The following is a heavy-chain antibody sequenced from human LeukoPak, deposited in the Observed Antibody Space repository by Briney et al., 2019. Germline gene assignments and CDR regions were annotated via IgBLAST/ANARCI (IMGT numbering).Heavy chain of an antibody. J-gene: IGHJ4*02. D-gene: IGHD3-22*01. CDR2: IKRDGGEK. CDR1: GITFSNYW. V-gene: IGHV3-7*03. CDR3: ARVPGDSGYFDY. Sequence: GKSLRLSCAVTGITFSNYWMGWVRQAPGKGLEWVANIKRDGGEKYYVDSVKGRFGISRDNAKNSLYLQMNSLRAEDTAVYYCARVPGDSGYFDYWGQGILVTVSS.